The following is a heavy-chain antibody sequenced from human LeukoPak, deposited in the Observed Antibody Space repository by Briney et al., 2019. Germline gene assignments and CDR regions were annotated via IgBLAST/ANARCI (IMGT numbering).Heavy chain of an antibody. CDR1: GGSISSGGYS. CDR2: IYHSGST. J-gene: IGHJ4*02. Sequence: PSETLSLTCAVSGGSISSGGYSWSWIRQPPGKGLEWSGYIYHSGSTYYNPSLKSRVTISVDRSKHQFSLKLSSVTAADTAVYYCARGKISGWNKHPTFDYWGQGTMVTVSS. V-gene: IGHV4-30-2*01. D-gene: IGHD6-19*01. CDR3: ARGKISGWNKHPTFDY.